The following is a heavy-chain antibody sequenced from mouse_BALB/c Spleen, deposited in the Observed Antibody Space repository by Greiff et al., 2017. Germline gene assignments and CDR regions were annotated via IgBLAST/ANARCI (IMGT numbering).Heavy chain of an antibody. CDR1: GYSITSGYY. CDR3: ARADDDGFAY. V-gene: IGHV3-6*02. Sequence: EVKLQESGPGLVKPSQSLSLTCSVTGYSITSGYYWNWIRQFPGNKLEWMGYISYDGSNNYNPSLKNRISITRDTSKNQFFLKLNSVTTEDTATYYCARADDDGFAYWGQGTLVTVSA. CDR2: ISYDGSN. D-gene: IGHD2-4*01. J-gene: IGHJ3*01.